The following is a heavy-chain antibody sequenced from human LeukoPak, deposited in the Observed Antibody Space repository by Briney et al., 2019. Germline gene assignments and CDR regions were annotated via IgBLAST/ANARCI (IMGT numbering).Heavy chain of an antibody. CDR2: IKSKTDGGTT. CDR1: GFTFSNAW. J-gene: IGHJ4*02. Sequence: PGGSLRLSCAASGFTFSNAWMHWVRQAPGKGLEWVGRIKSKTDGGTTDYAAPVKGRFTISRDDSKNTLYLQMNSLKTEVTAVYYNTTKHIAGLTALLACWGQGTLVTVSS. D-gene: IGHD2-21*02. V-gene: IGHV3-15*01. CDR3: TTKHIAGLTALLAC.